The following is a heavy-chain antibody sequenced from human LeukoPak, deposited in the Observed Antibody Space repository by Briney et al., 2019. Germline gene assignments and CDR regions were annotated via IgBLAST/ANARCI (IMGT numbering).Heavy chain of an antibody. V-gene: IGHV4-39*02. D-gene: IGHD6-6*01. CDR1: GGSIAVNHYY. CDR3: AREHRSSKYFDS. J-gene: IGHJ4*02. CDR2: GLYTGNT. Sequence: SETLSLTCSVSGGSIAVNHYYWGWIRQPPGRGLEWIGSGLYTGNTYSNPSLRSRVTISVDTSKNEFSLKMNSVTAADTAVYYCAREHRSSKYFDSWGQGALMIVSS.